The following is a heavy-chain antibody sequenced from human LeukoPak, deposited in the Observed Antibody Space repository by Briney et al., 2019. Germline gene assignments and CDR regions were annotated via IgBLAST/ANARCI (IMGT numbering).Heavy chain of an antibody. Sequence: ASVKVSCKASGYTFTSYGISWVRQAPGQGLEWMGWISAYNGNTNYAQKLQGRVTMTTDTSTSTAYMELRSPRSDDTAVYYCARDEGPLAVAGAYYYYGMDVWGQGTTVTVSS. J-gene: IGHJ6*02. V-gene: IGHV1-18*01. CDR2: ISAYNGNT. CDR3: ARDEGPLAVAGAYYYYGMDV. CDR1: GYTFTSYG. D-gene: IGHD6-19*01.